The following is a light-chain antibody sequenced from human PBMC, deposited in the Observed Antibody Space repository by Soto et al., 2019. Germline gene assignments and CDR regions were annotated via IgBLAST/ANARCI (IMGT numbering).Light chain of an antibody. Sequence: EIVLTQSPGTLSLSPGERATLSCRASQSVSSTYLAWYQQKPGQAPRLLIYGASSRASGIPDRFSGSGSGTDFSLTISTLEPEDCAVYYCQQYGSSPRTFGQGTKVDIK. V-gene: IGKV3-20*01. CDR3: QQYGSSPRT. CDR1: QSVSSTY. J-gene: IGKJ1*01. CDR2: GAS.